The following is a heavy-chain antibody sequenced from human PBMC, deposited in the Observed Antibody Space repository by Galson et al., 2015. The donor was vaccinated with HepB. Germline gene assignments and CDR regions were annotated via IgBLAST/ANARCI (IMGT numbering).Heavy chain of an antibody. CDR1: GFTFSAYG. V-gene: IGHV3-30*03. CDR2: ISYDGSNK. D-gene: IGHD1-26*01. Sequence: SLRLSCAASGFTFSAYGMHWVRQVPGKGLEWVADISYDGSNKHYVDSVKGRFTISRDNSKDTLDLQMNSLKSEDTAVYYCARDKNYREQSGAVAFAVWGKGHWSPSLQ. CDR3: ARDKNYREQSGAVAFAV. J-gene: IGHJ3*01.